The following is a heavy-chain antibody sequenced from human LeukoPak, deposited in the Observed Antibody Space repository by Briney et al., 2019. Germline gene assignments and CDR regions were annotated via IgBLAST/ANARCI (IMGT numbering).Heavy chain of an antibody. J-gene: IGHJ5*02. CDR3: ARDLRDCSSTSCYSSWFDP. CDR2: INSDGGST. CDR1: GFTFSSYW. D-gene: IGHD2-2*01. V-gene: IGHV3-74*01. Sequence: GGSLRLSCEASGFTFSSYWMHWVRQAPGKGLVWVSRINSDGGSTSYADSVKGRFTISRDNAKNTLYLQMNSLRAEDTAVYYCARDLRDCSSTSCYSSWFDPWGQGTLVTVSS.